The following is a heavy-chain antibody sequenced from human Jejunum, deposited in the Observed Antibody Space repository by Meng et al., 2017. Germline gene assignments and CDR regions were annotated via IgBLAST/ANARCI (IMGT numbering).Heavy chain of an antibody. J-gene: IGHJ4*02. CDR2: ITSSGNTI. CDR1: GFTFSDSY. Sequence: GESLKISCAASGFTFSDSYMSWIRHAPGKGLEWLSYITSSGNTIYNVDSVKGRFTISRDNAKNSVYLQMNNLRAEDTAVYYCARGYRSVVHWGQGTLVTVSS. V-gene: IGHV3-11*01. D-gene: IGHD6-19*01. CDR3: ARGYRSVVH.